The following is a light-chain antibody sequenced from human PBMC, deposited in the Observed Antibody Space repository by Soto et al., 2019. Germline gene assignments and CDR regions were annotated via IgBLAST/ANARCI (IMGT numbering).Light chain of an antibody. CDR3: QHYGRSPT. J-gene: IGKJ1*01. Sequence: EIVLTHSPGTLSLSPGERATLSCRASQSVTTSFLAWYQQKPGQAPRLLIYAASSRATGIPDRFSGSGSGTDFTLTISRLEPEDFVVYYCQHYGRSPTFGQGTKVEIK. CDR2: AAS. V-gene: IGKV3-20*01. CDR1: QSVTTSF.